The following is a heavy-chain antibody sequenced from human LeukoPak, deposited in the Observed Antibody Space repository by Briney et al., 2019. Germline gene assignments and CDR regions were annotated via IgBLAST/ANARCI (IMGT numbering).Heavy chain of an antibody. CDR2: YSGST. CDR1: GGSFSDYY. Sequence: KPSETLSLTCTVSGGSFSDYYWTWIRQPPGKGLERIGYSGSTNYNPSLKNRVTISTDTSKRHFSLTLSSVTADDTAVYYCARTRRHYYGSGKNLTPWPTGLDVWGQGTTVIVS. V-gene: IGHV4-59*01. J-gene: IGHJ6*02. D-gene: IGHD3-10*01. CDR3: ARTRRHYYGSGKNLTPWPTGLDV.